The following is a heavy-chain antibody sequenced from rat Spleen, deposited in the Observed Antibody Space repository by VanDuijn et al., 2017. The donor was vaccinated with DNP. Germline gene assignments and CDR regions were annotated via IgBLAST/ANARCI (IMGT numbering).Heavy chain of an antibody. CDR2: ISPSGGST. CDR1: GFTFSNYD. V-gene: IGHV5-25*01. D-gene: IGHD1-10*01. Sequence: EVQLVESGGGLVQPGRSLKLSCAASGFTFSNYDMAWVRQAPTKGLEWVASISPSGGSTYYRDSVKGRFTVSRDNAKSSLYLQMDSLRSEDTATYYCARHTNNYYWYFDFWGPGTMVTVSS. J-gene: IGHJ1*01. CDR3: ARHTNNYYWYFDF.